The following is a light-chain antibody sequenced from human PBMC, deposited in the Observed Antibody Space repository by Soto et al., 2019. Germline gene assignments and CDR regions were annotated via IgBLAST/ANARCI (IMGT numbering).Light chain of an antibody. CDR2: AAS. J-gene: IGKJ1*01. CDR1: QGISNY. V-gene: IGKV1-27*01. Sequence: DIQMTQSPSSLSASVGDRVTITCRASQGISNYLALYQQRPGKVPKLLIFAASTLQSGVPSRFSGSGSGTDFTLTISSLQPEDVATYYCQRYNSAPRTFGQGTKVEIK. CDR3: QRYNSAPRT.